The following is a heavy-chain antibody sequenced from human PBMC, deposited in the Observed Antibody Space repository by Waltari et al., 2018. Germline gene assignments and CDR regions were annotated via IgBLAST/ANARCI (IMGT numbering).Heavy chain of an antibody. J-gene: IGHJ4*01. CDR2: ISGSGADT. Sequence: DVHLLQSGGRVVPPGGSLSLSCAASGCSFSDDDLSWVRQAPGKGLEWISAISGSGADTEYAVSVQGRFTISRDNANNIVFLQMNNLTAEDTAVYYCARDRVYDSSGSSYVDFFDLWGHGTLVTVSS. D-gene: IGHD3-22*01. CDR3: ARDRVYDSSGSSYVDFFDL. V-gene: IGHV3-23*01. CDR1: GCSFSDDD.